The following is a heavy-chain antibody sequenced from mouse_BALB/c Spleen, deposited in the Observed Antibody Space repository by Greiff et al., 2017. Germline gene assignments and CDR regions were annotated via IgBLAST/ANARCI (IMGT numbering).Heavy chain of an antibody. CDR3: ARGAGYDGDY. Sequence: EVQLQQPGAELVKPGASVKLSCTASGFNIKDTYMHWVKQRPEQGLEWIGRIDPANGNTKYDPKFQGKATITADTSSNTAYLQLSSLTSEDTAVYYCARGAGYDGDYWGQGTTLTVSS. D-gene: IGHD2-14*01. CDR2: IDPANGNT. V-gene: IGHV14-3*02. CDR1: GFNIKDTY. J-gene: IGHJ2*01.